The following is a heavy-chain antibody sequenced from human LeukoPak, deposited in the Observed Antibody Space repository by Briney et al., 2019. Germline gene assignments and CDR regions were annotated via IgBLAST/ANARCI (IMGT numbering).Heavy chain of an antibody. V-gene: IGHV3-33*06. Sequence: PGGSLRLSCEAAGFAFSSYSMHWVRQAPGKGLEWVAAIWPDGSNKYYANSVKGRFTISRDNSKNTLYLQMNSLRAEDTAVYYCAKDHGYSSSSGDYWGQGTLVTVSS. J-gene: IGHJ4*02. D-gene: IGHD6-6*01. CDR3: AKDHGYSSSSGDY. CDR2: IWPDGSNK. CDR1: GFAFSSYS.